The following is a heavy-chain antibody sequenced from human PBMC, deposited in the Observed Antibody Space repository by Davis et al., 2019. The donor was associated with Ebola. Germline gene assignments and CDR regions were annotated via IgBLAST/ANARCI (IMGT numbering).Heavy chain of an antibody. Sequence: ASVKVSCKASGYTFTSYAMHWVRQAPGPRLEWMGWINAGNGNTKYSQKFQGRVTMTRNTSINTAYMELSGLRSDDTAVYYCARGSSSWYGDRYNWFDPWGQGTLVTVSS. J-gene: IGHJ5*02. CDR3: ARGSSSWYGDRYNWFDP. D-gene: IGHD6-13*01. CDR1: GYTFTSYA. CDR2: INAGNGNT. V-gene: IGHV1-3*01.